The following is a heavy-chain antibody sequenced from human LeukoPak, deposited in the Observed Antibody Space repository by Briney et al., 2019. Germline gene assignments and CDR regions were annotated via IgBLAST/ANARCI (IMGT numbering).Heavy chain of an antibody. Sequence: PSETLSLTCTVSGGSISSYYWSWIRQPPGKGLEWIGYIYYSGSTNYNPSLKSRVTISVDTSKNQFSLKLSSVTAADTAVYYCARDSLKDRGFDYWGQGTLVTVSS. V-gene: IGHV4-59*01. D-gene: IGHD3-16*02. CDR2: IYYSGST. J-gene: IGHJ4*02. CDR3: ARDSLKDRGFDY. CDR1: GGSISSYY.